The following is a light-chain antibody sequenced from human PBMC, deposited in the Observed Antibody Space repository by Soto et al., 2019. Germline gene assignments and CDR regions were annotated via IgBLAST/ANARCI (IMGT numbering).Light chain of an antibody. Sequence: DLQMTQSTSSLFASVGDRVTITCRARQSISIYLNWYQQKPGEAPNVLIYAASSLQSGVPSRFSGCGSGTDFTLSISRLQPEVFATYYCQQSFNTPRTFGLQTRVEI. V-gene: IGKV1-39*01. CDR2: AAS. J-gene: IGKJ1*01. CDR1: QSISIY. CDR3: QQSFNTPRT.